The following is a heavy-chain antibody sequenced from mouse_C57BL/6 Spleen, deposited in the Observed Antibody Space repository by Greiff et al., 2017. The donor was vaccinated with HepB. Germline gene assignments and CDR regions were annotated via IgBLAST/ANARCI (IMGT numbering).Heavy chain of an antibody. CDR2: IYPRSGNT. CDR1: GYTFTSYG. Sequence: QVQLQQSGAELARPGASVKLSCKASGYTFTSYGISWVKQRTGQGLEWIGEIYPRSGNTYYNEKFKGKATLTADKSSSTAYMELRSLTSEDSAVYFCARRRSDSSGYVGYFDYWGQGTTLTVSS. D-gene: IGHD3-2*02. V-gene: IGHV1-81*01. J-gene: IGHJ2*01. CDR3: ARRRSDSSGYVGYFDY.